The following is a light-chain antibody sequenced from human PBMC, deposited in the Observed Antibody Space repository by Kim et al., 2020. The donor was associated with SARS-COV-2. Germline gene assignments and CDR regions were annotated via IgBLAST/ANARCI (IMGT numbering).Light chain of an antibody. Sequence: QSALTQPASVSGSPGQSITISCAGTSSDVGNYHLVSWFQQYPGKAPKLIIFEVTKRPSGVSNRFSASKSANTASLTISGLQTEDEADYYCSSYAAGTTYVFGTGTKVTVL. V-gene: IGLV2-23*02. CDR1: SSDVGNYHL. CDR2: EVT. CDR3: SSYAAGTTYV. J-gene: IGLJ1*01.